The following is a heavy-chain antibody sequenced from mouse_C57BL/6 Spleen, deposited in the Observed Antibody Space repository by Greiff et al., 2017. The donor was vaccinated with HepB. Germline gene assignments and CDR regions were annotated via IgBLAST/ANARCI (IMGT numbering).Heavy chain of an antibody. J-gene: IGHJ2*01. Sequence: QVQLKESGAELARPGASVKLSCTASGYTFTSYGISWVKQRTGQGLEWIGEIYPRSGHTYYNEKFKGKATLTADKSSSTAYMELRSLTSEDSAVYFCAGEDGNYNFDYWGQGTTLTVSS. D-gene: IGHD2-1*01. CDR3: AGEDGNYNFDY. CDR1: GYTFTSYG. V-gene: IGHV1-81*01. CDR2: IYPRSGHT.